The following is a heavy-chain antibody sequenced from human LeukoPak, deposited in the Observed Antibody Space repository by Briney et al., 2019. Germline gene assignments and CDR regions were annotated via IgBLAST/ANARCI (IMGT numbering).Heavy chain of an antibody. J-gene: IGHJ6*02. V-gene: IGHV1-2*02. CDR2: INPNSGGT. CDR3: ARDSGSSSWYRGFRGEYGMDV. CDR1: GYTFTGYY. Sequence: ASVKVSCKASGYTFTGYYMHWVRQAPGQGLEWMGWINPNSGGTNYAQKFQGRVTMTRDTSISTAYMELSRLRSDDTAVYYCARDSGSSSWYRGFRGEYGMDVWGQGTTVTVSS. D-gene: IGHD6-13*01.